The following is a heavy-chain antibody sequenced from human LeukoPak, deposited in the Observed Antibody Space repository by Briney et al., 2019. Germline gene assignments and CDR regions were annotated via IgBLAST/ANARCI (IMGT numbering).Heavy chain of an antibody. CDR2: FDPEDGET. CDR3: ARSPDYYYDSNDHYYVRTFDY. Sequence: ASVKVSCKVSGYTLTELSMHWVRQAPGKGLEWMGGFDPEDGETIYAQKFQGRVTMTRDMSTNTVYMELSSLRSEDTAVYYCARSPDYYYDSNDHYYVRTFDYWGQGTLVTVSS. J-gene: IGHJ4*02. CDR1: GYTLTELS. D-gene: IGHD3-22*01. V-gene: IGHV1-24*01.